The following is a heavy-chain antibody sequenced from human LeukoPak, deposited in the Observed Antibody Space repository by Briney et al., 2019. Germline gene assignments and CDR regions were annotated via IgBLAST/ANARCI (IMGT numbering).Heavy chain of an antibody. CDR3: AKDRSLYGDPDY. CDR1: GFTFSSYA. D-gene: IGHD4-17*01. V-gene: IGHV3-23*01. CDR2: ISGSGGST. Sequence: GGSLRLSCAASGFTFSSYAMSWVRQAPGKGLEWVSAISGSGGSTYYADSVKGRFTISRDNSKNTLYLQMNSLRAEGTAVYYCAKDRSLYGDPDYWGQGTLVTVSS. J-gene: IGHJ4*02.